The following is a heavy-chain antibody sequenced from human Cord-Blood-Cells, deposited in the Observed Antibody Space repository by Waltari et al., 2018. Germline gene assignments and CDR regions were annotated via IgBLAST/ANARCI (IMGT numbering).Heavy chain of an antibody. J-gene: IGHJ3*02. CDR1: GGTFSSYA. Sequence: QVQLVQSGAEVKKPGSSVKVSCKASGGTFSSYAISWVRQAPGQGLGWMGGIKPSFGTANDALKVQGRVTFTADECTSTAYMDLSSRRSEDTAVYCCARERDCISTICSRTAFDIWGQGTMVTVSS. CDR3: ARERDCISTICSRTAFDI. CDR2: IKPSFGTA. D-gene: IGHD2-2*01. V-gene: IGHV1-69*01.